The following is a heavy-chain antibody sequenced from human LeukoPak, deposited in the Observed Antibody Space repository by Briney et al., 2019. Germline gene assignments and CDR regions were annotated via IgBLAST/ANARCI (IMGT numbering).Heavy chain of an antibody. D-gene: IGHD5-24*01. CDR1: GFTFSSYA. V-gene: IGHV3-30*04. Sequence: PGRSLRLSCAASGFTFSSYAMHWVRQAPGKGLEWVALISYDGSNKYYADSVKGRFTISRDNSKNTLYLQMNSLRGDDTAVYYCAKEEQGRATGYFDYWGQGTLVTVSS. CDR3: AKEEQGRATGYFDY. J-gene: IGHJ4*02. CDR2: ISYDGSNK.